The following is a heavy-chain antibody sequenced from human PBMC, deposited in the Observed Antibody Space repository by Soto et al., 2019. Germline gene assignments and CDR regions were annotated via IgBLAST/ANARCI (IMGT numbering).Heavy chain of an antibody. D-gene: IGHD3-10*01. J-gene: IGHJ4*02. Sequence: QVQLVESGGGVVQPGRSLRLSCAASGFTFSSYGMHWVRQAPGKGLEWVAVISYDGSNKYYADSVKGRFTISRDNXXNTLYLQMNSLRAEDTAVYYCAKDDPYYGSGSYPYWGQGTLVTVSS. CDR3: AKDDPYYGSGSYPY. V-gene: IGHV3-30*18. CDR1: GFTFSSYG. CDR2: ISYDGSNK.